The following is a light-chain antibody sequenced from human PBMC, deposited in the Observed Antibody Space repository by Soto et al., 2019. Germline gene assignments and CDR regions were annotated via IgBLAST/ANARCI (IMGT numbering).Light chain of an antibody. J-gene: IGLJ2*01. CDR1: SSDVGGYNY. V-gene: IGLV2-14*03. Sequence: QPASVSGSPGQSITISCTGTSSDVGGYNYVSWYQHLPGKAPKLMIYDVSNRPSGVSNRFSGSKSGNTASLTISGLQAEDEADYYCSSYRSSSVVFGGGTNVTVL. CDR3: SSYRSSSVV. CDR2: DVS.